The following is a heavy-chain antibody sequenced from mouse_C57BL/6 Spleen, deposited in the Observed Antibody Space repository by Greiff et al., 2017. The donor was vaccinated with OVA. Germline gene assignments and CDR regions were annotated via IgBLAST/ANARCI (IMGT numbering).Heavy chain of an antibody. CDR1: GYTFTDYY. CDR2: IYPGSGNT. V-gene: IGHV1-76*01. D-gene: IGHD1-1*01. CDR3: ARDYYGSSEGLAY. J-gene: IGHJ3*01. Sequence: VQLQQSGAELVRPGASVKLSCKASGYTFTDYYINWVKQRPGQGLEWIARIYPGSGNTYYNEKFKGKATLTAEKSSSTAYMQLSSLTSEDSAVYFCARDYYGSSEGLAYWGQGTLVTVSA.